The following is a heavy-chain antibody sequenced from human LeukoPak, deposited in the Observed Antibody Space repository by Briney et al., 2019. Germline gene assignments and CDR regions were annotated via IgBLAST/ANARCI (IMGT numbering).Heavy chain of an antibody. Sequence: ASVKVSCKASGYTFTSYGISWVRQAPGQGLEWMGWISAYNGNTNYAQKLQGRVTMTTDTSTSTAYMELRSLRSDDTAVYYCARDVVRSIVVVPAAIDAFDIWGQGTMVTVSS. CDR1: GYTFTSYG. CDR3: ARDVVRSIVVVPAAIDAFDI. J-gene: IGHJ3*02. V-gene: IGHV1-18*01. D-gene: IGHD2-2*01. CDR2: ISAYNGNT.